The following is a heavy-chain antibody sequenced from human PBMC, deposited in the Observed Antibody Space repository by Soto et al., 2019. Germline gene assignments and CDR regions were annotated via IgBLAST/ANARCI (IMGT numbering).Heavy chain of an antibody. D-gene: IGHD5-18*01. CDR1: GDSIRNYY. V-gene: IGHV4-59*01. CDR2: IFYSGST. J-gene: IGHJ4*01. CDR3: ARVKRGYSYGSIIDF. Sequence: SETLSLTCTVSGDSIRNYYWSWIRQPPGKGLEYIGYIFYSGSTNYNPSLKSRVAISVDTSRNQFALKLRSVIAADTATYYCARVKRGYSYGSIIDFWGRGTLVTVSS.